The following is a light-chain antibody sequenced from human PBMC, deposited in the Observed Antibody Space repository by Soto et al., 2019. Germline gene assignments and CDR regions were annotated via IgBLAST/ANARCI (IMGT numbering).Light chain of an antibody. CDR2: GNN. CDR3: QSFDRGPSGVYV. J-gene: IGLJ1*01. CDR1: SSNIGAGYA. V-gene: IGLV1-40*01. Sequence: QSVLTQPPSVFGAPGQRVTISCTGSSSNIGAGYAVHWFQQLPGTAPKLLIFGNNNRPSGVPDRFSGSKSGTSASLAITGLQAEDEGDYYCQSFDRGPSGVYVFGTGTKGTVL.